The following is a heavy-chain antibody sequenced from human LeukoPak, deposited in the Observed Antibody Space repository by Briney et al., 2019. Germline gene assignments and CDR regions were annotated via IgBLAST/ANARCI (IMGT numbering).Heavy chain of an antibody. CDR3: ARADILTGYWIDY. CDR1: GYTFTSYY. Sequence: ASVKVSCRASGYTFTSYYMHRVRQAPGQGLEWMGIINPSGGSTSYAQKFQGRVTMTRNTSTSTVYMELSSLRSEDTAVYYCARADILTGYWIDYWGQGTLVTVPS. J-gene: IGHJ4*02. CDR2: INPSGGST. D-gene: IGHD3-9*01. V-gene: IGHV1-46*01.